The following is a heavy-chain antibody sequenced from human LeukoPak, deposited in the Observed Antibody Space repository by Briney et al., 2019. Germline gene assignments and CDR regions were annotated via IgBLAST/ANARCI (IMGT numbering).Heavy chain of an antibody. J-gene: IGHJ4*02. Sequence: SETLSLTCTVSGGSISGYYWSWIRQPPGKGLEWIGEINHSGSTNYNPSLKSRVTISVDTSKNQFSLKLSSVTAADTAVYYCARGRYNWNHGGFDYWGQGTLVTVSS. CDR2: INHSGST. CDR3: ARGRYNWNHGGFDY. D-gene: IGHD1-14*01. CDR1: GGSISGYY. V-gene: IGHV4-34*01.